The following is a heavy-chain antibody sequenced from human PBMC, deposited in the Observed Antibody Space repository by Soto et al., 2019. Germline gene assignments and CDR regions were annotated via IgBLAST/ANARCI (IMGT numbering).Heavy chain of an antibody. CDR3: ARAPVCLDTISYFDY. D-gene: IGHD2-15*01. CDR2: IYNGGST. V-gene: IGHV4-30-4*01. J-gene: IGHJ4*02. CDR1: ADSVISVGFH. Sequence: SETLSLTCTFSADSVISVGFHWAWLRRPPGKGLEWIGYIYNGGSTYYRPYLESRMHMSLDANRNHYSLRLTSVPGADTAVYFCARAPVCLDTISYFDYWGQGKLVTVSS.